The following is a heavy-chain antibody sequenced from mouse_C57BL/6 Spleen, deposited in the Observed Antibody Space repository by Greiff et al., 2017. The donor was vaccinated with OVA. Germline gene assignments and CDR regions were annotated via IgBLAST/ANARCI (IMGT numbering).Heavy chain of an antibody. CDR3: ANRGAYGPLGY. Sequence: VQLQQPGAELVKPGASVKLSCKASGYTFTSYWMQWVKQRPGQGLEWIGEIDPSDSYTNYNQKFKGKATLTVDTSFSTAYMQLSSLTSEDSAVYYCANRGAYGPLGYWGQGTTLTVSS. CDR1: GYTFTSYW. D-gene: IGHD1-1*01. V-gene: IGHV1-50*01. J-gene: IGHJ2*01. CDR2: IDPSDSYT.